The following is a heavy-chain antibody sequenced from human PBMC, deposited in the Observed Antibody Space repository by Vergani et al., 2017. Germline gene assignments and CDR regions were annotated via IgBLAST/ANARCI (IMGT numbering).Heavy chain of an antibody. Sequence: EVQLVESGGGLVQPGRSLRLSCAASGFTFDDYAMHWVGQAPGKGVEWVSGIRWNSGSIGYEDSVKGGFTSSRDNAKNSLYLQMNSLRAEDTALYDCARAPYGSGSYSYFDYGGQGTLVTVSS. D-gene: IGHD3-10*01. V-gene: IGHV3-9*01. CDR1: GFTFDDYA. CDR3: ARAPYGSGSYSYFDY. J-gene: IGHJ4*02. CDR2: IRWNSGSI.